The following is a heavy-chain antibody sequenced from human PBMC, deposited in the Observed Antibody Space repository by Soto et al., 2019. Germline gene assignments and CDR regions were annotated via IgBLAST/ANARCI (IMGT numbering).Heavy chain of an antibody. V-gene: IGHV4-34*01. CDR1: GGSFSGYY. D-gene: IGHD6-13*01. CDR2: INHSGST. J-gene: IGHJ4*02. Sequence: QVQLQQWGAGLLKPSETLSLTCAVYGGSFSGYYWSWIRQPPGKGLEWIGEINHSGSTNYNPSLKSRVTISVDTSKNQCSLKLSSVTAADTAVYYCARGRGGIAAGLLDYWGQGTLVTVSS. CDR3: ARGRGGIAAGLLDY.